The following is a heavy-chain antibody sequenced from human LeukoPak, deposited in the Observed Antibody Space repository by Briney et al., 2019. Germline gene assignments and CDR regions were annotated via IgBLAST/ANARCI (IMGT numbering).Heavy chain of an antibody. CDR2: INPNSGGT. CDR3: ARDFRPSSGWYRMGGDWFDP. Sequence: ASVKVSCKASGYTFTGYYMHWVRQAPGQGLEWMGWINPNSGGTTYAQKFQGRVTMTRDTSISTAYMELSRLRSDDTAVYYCARDFRPSSGWYRMGGDWFDPWGQGTLVTVSS. V-gene: IGHV1-2*02. CDR1: GYTFTGYY. D-gene: IGHD6-19*01. J-gene: IGHJ5*02.